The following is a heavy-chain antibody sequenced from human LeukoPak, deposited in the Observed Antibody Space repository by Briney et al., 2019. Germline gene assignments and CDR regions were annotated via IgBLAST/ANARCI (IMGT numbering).Heavy chain of an antibody. D-gene: IGHD2-2*01. CDR3: ARGGNCGSTSRSEIDY. Sequence: GGSLRLSCAASGFTFSSYSMNWVRQAPGKGLEWVSSISSSSSYIYYADSVKGRFTISRDNAKNSLYLQMNSLRAEDTAVYYCARGGNCGSTSRSEIDYWGQGTLVTVSS. V-gene: IGHV3-21*01. J-gene: IGHJ4*02. CDR2: ISSSSSYI. CDR1: GFTFSSYS.